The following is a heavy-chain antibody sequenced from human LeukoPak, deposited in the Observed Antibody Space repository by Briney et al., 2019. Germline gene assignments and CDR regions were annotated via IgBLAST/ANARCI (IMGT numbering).Heavy chain of an antibody. D-gene: IGHD3-3*01. J-gene: IGHJ4*02. Sequence: GGSLRLSCAASGFTFSSYSMNWVRQASGKGLEWVSSISSSSSYIYYADSVKGGFTISRENAKNSLYLQMNSLRAEDTAVYYCAREKIRFLEWLPRYFDYWGQGTLVTVSS. V-gene: IGHV3-21*03. CDR1: GFTFSSYS. CDR2: ISSSSSYI. CDR3: AREKIRFLEWLPRYFDY.